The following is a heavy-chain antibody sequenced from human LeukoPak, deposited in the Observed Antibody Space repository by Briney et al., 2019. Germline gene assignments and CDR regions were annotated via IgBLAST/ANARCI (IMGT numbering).Heavy chain of an antibody. CDR1: GGSISSGDYY. CDR3: ARGAGGDYVWGSYRYQTYYFDY. CDR2: IYYSGST. D-gene: IGHD3-16*02. V-gene: IGHV4-61*08. J-gene: IGHJ4*02. Sequence: SETLSLTCTVSGGSISSGDYYWSWIRQPPGKGLEWIGYIYYSGSTNYNPSLKSRVTISVDTSKNQFSLKLSSVTAADTAVHYCARGAGGDYVWGSYRYQTYYFDYWGQGTLVTVSS.